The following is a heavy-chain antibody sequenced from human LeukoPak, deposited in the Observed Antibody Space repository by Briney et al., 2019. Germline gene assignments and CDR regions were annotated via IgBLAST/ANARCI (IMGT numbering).Heavy chain of an antibody. CDR3: ARVAQYCSGGSCFDY. Sequence: GGSLRLSSAASGFTFSSYSMNWVRPAPGKGLEWVSSISSSSSYIYYADSVKGRFTISRDNAKNSLYLQMNSLRAEDTAVYYCARVAQYCSGGSCFDYWGQGTLVTVSS. D-gene: IGHD2-15*01. V-gene: IGHV3-21*01. CDR1: GFTFSSYS. J-gene: IGHJ4*02. CDR2: ISSSSSYI.